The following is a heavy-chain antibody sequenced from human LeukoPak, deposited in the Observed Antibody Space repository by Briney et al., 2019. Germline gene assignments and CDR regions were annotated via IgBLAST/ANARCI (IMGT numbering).Heavy chain of an antibody. CDR1: GFTVSSNY. D-gene: IGHD4-17*01. V-gene: IGHV3-48*01. CDR3: ARDRLHYGEYEKTFDY. Sequence: PGGSLRLSCAASGFTVSSNYMSWARQAPGMGLEWVSYISYSSSTIYYADSVKGRFAISRDNGKNSLYLQMNSLRAEDTAVYYCARDRLHYGEYEKTFDYWGQGTLVTVSS. CDR2: ISYSSSTI. J-gene: IGHJ4*02.